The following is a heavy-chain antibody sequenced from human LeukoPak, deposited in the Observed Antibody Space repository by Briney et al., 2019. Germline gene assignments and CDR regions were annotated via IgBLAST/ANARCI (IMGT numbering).Heavy chain of an antibody. CDR3: ARRNYYMDV. CDR1: GFTFSSYS. J-gene: IGHJ6*03. V-gene: IGHV3-48*04. CDR2: ISSSSSTI. Sequence: GGSLRLSRAAPGFTFSSYSMNWVRQAPGKGLEWVSYISSSSSTIYYADSVKGRFTISRDNAKNSLYLQMNSLRAEDTAVYYCARRNYYMDVWGKGTTVTVSS.